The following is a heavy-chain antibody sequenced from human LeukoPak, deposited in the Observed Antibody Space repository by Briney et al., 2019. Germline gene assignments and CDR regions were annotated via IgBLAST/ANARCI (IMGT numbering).Heavy chain of an antibody. J-gene: IGHJ3*02. CDR2: ISNSGTYI. V-gene: IGHV3-21*01. CDR3: ARESTVLGAARKYYDSSGYYSLDVFDI. CDR1: GFTFSTYN. D-gene: IGHD3-22*01. Sequence: PGGSLRLSCAASGFTFSTYNMNWVRQAPGKGLEWVSSISNSGTYIYYADSLKGRFTISRDNARNSLYLQMNSLRAEDTAVYYCARESTVLGAARKYYDSSGYYSLDVFDIWGQGTMVTVSS.